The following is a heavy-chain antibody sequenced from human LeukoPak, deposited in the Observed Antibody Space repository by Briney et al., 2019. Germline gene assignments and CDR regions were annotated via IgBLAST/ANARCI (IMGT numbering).Heavy chain of an antibody. J-gene: IGHJ4*02. V-gene: IGHV3-7*04. CDR3: TRVGYIDEGIDY. Sequence: GGSLRLSCVASGFPFSSYWMTWVRQAPGKGLEWVANIKQDGSRKSYVDSVKGRFTISRDNAKNSPYLQMNSLRAEDTAIYYCTRVGYIDEGIDYWGQGTLVTVSS. CDR2: IKQDGSRK. D-gene: IGHD5-24*01. CDR1: GFPFSSYW.